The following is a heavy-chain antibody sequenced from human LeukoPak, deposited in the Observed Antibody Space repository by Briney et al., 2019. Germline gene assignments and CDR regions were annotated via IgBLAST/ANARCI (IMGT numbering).Heavy chain of an antibody. CDR3: AKDSSSGWVGRGMDV. CDR1: GFTFDDYA. V-gene: IGHV3-9*01. D-gene: IGHD6-19*01. CDR2: ISWNSGSI. Sequence: GRSLRLSCAASGFTFDDYAMHWVRQAPGKGLEWVSGISWNSGSIGYADSVKGRFTISRDNAKNSLYLQMNSLRAEDTALYYCAKDSSSGWVGRGMDVWGQGTTVTVSS. J-gene: IGHJ6*02.